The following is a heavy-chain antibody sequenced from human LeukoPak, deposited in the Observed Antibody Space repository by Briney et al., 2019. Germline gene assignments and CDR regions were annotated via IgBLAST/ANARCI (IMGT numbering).Heavy chain of an antibody. Sequence: SETLSLTCTVSGGSISIYYWSWIRQPPGKGLEWIGYIYYSGSTNYNPSLKSRVTISVDTSKNQFSLKLSSVTAADTAVYYCARLPHYYDSRAFDIWGQGTMVTVSS. CDR1: GGSISIYY. D-gene: IGHD3-22*01. CDR2: IYYSGST. J-gene: IGHJ3*02. CDR3: ARLPHYYDSRAFDI. V-gene: IGHV4-59*08.